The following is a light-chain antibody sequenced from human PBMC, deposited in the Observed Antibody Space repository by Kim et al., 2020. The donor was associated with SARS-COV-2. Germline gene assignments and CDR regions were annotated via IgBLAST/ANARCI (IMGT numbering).Light chain of an antibody. CDR3: QQFGSSPWT. CDR1: QSVSDSY. Sequence: SPGQSAALSCRTSQSVSDSYLAWYLQEPGQAPRLRIYGTSSRATGIPDRISGSGSGTDFTLTISRLEPEDFAVYYCQQFGSSPWTFGQGTKVDI. V-gene: IGKV3-20*01. CDR2: GTS. J-gene: IGKJ1*01.